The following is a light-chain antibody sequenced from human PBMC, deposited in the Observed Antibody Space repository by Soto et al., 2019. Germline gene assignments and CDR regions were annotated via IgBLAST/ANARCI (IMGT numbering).Light chain of an antibody. CDR1: RSVGSF. CDR2: DVS. CDR3: QHTTDFT. V-gene: IGKV1-5*01. J-gene: IGKJ2*01. Sequence: DIQLTQSPSSLSASVGDRVSLTCRAGRSVGSFLNWYQQKPGKAPKLLIYDVSNLERGVPPRFSGSTSGAESTLTITGLQPDDLGTYYCQHTTDFTFGQGTKVEIK.